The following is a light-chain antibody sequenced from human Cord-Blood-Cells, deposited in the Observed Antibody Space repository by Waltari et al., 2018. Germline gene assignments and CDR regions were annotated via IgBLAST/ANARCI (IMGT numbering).Light chain of an antibody. CDR3: CSYAGSSTSV. V-gene: IGLV2-23*01. CDR2: EGS. J-gene: IGLJ2*01. Sequence: QSALTQPASASGSPGQSITISCTGTSSDVGSYNLFSWYQQHPGKAPKRMIYEGSKRPSGVSNRFSGSKSGNTASLTISGLQAEDEADYYCCSYAGSSTSVFGGGTKLTVL. CDR1: SSDVGSYNL.